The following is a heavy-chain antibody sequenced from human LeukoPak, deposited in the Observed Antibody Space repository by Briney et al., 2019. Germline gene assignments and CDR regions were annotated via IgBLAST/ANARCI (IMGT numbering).Heavy chain of an antibody. V-gene: IGHV1-2*06. CDR2: INPNSGGT. CDR1: GYTFTGYY. J-gene: IGHJ4*02. D-gene: IGHD3-22*01. CDR3: ARRYYDSSGYYGY. Sequence: ASVKVSCKASGYTFTGYYMHWVRQAPRQGLEWMGRINPNSGGTNYAQKFQGRVTMTRDTSISTAYMELSRLRSDDTAVYYCARRYYDSSGYYGYWGQGTLVTVSS.